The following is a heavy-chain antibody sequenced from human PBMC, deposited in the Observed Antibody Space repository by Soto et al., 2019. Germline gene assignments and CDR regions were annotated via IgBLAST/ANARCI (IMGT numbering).Heavy chain of an antibody. D-gene: IGHD3-9*01. CDR2: INHSGST. CDR3: ARGDILTGPNYYYYGMDV. V-gene: IGHV4-34*01. J-gene: IGHJ6*02. Sequence: SETLSLTCAVYGGSFSGYYWSWIRQPPGKGLEWIGEINHSGSTNYNPSLKSRVTISVDTSKNQFSLKLSSVTAADTAVYYCARGDILTGPNYYYYGMDVWGQGTTVTVS. CDR1: GGSFSGYY.